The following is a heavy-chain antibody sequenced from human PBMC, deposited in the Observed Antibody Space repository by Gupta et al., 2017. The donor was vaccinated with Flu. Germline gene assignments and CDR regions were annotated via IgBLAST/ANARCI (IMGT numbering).Heavy chain of an antibody. V-gene: IGHV4-31*03. CDR3: AREVGAEDSSGYYYLGLFDY. J-gene: IGHJ4*02. CDR2: IYYSGST. D-gene: IGHD3-22*01. CDR1: GGSISSGGYS. Sequence: QVQLQESGPGLVKPSQTLSLTCTVSGGSISSGGYSWSWIRQHPGKGLEWIGYIYYSGSTYYNPSLKSRVTISVDTSKNQFSLKLSSVTAADTAVYYCAREVGAEDSSGYYYLGLFDYWGQGTLVTVSS.